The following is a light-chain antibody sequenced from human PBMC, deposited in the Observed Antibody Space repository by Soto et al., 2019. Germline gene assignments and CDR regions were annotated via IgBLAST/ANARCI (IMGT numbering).Light chain of an antibody. V-gene: IGLV2-23*02. CDR2: EVN. CDR3: CSYAGNGAWV. Sequence: QSALTQPASVSGSPGQSITISCAGSGGDVGHYDLLSWYQQIPGKAPKLIIFEVNRRPSGVSDRFSGFKSGNTASLTISGLQAEDEADFFSCSYAGNGAWVFGGGTKLTVL. CDR1: GGDVGHYDL. J-gene: IGLJ3*02.